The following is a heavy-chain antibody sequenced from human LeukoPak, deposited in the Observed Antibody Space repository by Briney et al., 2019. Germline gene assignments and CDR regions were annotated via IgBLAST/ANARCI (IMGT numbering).Heavy chain of an antibody. Sequence: GSVKVSCKASGYTFTGYYMHWVRQAPGQGLEWMGWINPNSGGTNYAQKFQGWVTMTRDTSISTAYMELSRLRSEDTVVYYCASSPARSIDYWGQGTLVTVSS. CDR2: INPNSGGT. CDR3: ASSPARSIDY. J-gene: IGHJ4*02. D-gene: IGHD3-3*01. V-gene: IGHV1-2*04. CDR1: GYTFTGYY.